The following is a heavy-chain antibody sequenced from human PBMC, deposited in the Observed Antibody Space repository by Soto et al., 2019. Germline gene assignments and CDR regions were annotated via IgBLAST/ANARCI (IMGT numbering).Heavy chain of an antibody. D-gene: IGHD3-22*01. V-gene: IGHV3-30-3*01. CDR3: ARDLNYYDSSGYYYVVYYYYGMDV. J-gene: IGHJ6*02. CDR1: GFTFSSYA. CDR2: ISYDGSNK. Sequence: GGSLRLSCAASGFTFSSYAIHWVRQAPGKGLEWVAVISYDGSNKYYADSVKGRFTISRDNSKNTLYLQMNSLRAEDTAVYYCARDLNYYDSSGYYYVVYYYYGMDVWGQGTTVTVSS.